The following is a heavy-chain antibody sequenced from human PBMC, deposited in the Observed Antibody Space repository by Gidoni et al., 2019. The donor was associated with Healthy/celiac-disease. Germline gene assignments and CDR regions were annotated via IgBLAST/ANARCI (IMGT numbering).Heavy chain of an antibody. CDR2: IRSKAYGGTT. CDR1: GFTFGDYA. CDR3: TRRAVVAAGIFDY. Sequence: EVQLVESGGGLVKPGRSLRLSCTASGFTFGDYAMSWFRQAPGKGLEWVGFIRSKAYGGTTEYAASVKGRFTISRDDSKSIAYLQMNSLKTEDTAVYYCTRRAVVAAGIFDYWGQGTLVTVSS. D-gene: IGHD6-13*01. J-gene: IGHJ4*02. V-gene: IGHV3-49*05.